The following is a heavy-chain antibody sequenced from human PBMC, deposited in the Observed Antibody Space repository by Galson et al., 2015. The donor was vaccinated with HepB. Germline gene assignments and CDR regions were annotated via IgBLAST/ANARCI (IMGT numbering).Heavy chain of an antibody. CDR1: GLTFSRYG. J-gene: IGHJ4*02. CDR3: AKDSRPYGGNSFDY. D-gene: IGHD4-23*01. CDR2: ISYDGSNK. Sequence: SLRLSCAASGLTFSRYGMHWVRQAPGKGLEWVAVISYDGSNKYYADSVKGRLTISRDNSKNTLYLQKNSLRAEDTAVYYCAKDSRPYGGNSFDYWGQGTLVTVSS. V-gene: IGHV3-30*18.